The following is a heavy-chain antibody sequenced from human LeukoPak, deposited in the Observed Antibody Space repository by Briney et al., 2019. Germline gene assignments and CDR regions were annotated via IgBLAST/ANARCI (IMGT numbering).Heavy chain of an antibody. V-gene: IGHV3-23*01. CDR2: ISGSGGST. CDR1: GFTFSSYA. J-gene: IGHJ4*02. CDR3: ARSARWFGVDY. Sequence: GGSLRLSCAASGFTFSSYAMSWVRQAPGKGLEWVSAISGSGGSTYYADSVKGRFTISRDNAKNSLYLQMNSLRAEDTAVYYCARSARWFGVDYWGQGTLVTVSS. D-gene: IGHD3-10*01.